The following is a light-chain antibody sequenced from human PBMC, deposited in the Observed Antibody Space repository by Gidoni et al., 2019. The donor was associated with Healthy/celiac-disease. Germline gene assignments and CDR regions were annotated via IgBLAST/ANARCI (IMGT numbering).Light chain of an antibody. CDR3: QQLNSYPLT. Sequence: DIQLCQSPSFLSASVGERVTITCRASQGISSYLAWYQQKPGKAPKLLIYAASTLQSGVPSRFSGSGSGTDFTLTISSLHPEDFATYYCQQLNSYPLTFGGGTKVEIK. J-gene: IGKJ4*01. CDR2: AAS. V-gene: IGKV1-9*01. CDR1: QGISSY.